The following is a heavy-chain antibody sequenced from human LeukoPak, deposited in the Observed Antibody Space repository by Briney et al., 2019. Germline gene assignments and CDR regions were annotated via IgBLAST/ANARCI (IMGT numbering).Heavy chain of an antibody. J-gene: IGHJ4*02. Sequence: GGFLRLSCAASGFTFSSYAMSWVRQAPGKGLEWVSAISGSGGSTYYADSVKGRFTISRDNSKNTLYLQMNSLRAEDTAVYYCAKDFSWGFYYDSSGSDYWGQGTLVTVSS. D-gene: IGHD3-22*01. CDR1: GFTFSSYA. V-gene: IGHV3-23*01. CDR2: ISGSGGST. CDR3: AKDFSWGFYYDSSGSDY.